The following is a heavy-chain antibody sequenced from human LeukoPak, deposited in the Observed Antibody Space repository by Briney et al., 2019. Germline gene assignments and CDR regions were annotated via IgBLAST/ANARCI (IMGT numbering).Heavy chain of an antibody. J-gene: IGHJ4*02. CDR2: IRYDGSNK. D-gene: IGHD3-10*01. CDR1: GFTFSSYG. CDR3: AKDYYGSGSYYENFDY. Sequence: GASLRLSCAASGFTFSSYGMHWVRQDPGKGLEWVAFIRYDGSNKYYADSVKGRFTISRDNSKNTLYLHMNSLRAEDTAVYYCAKDYYGSGSYYENFDYWGQGTLVTVSS. V-gene: IGHV3-30*02.